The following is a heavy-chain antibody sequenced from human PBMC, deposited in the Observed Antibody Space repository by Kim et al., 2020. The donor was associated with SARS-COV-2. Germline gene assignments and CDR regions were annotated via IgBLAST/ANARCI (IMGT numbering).Heavy chain of an antibody. D-gene: IGHD1-20*01. V-gene: IGHV5-51*01. Sequence: GESLKISCKGSGYSFTSYWIGWVRQMPGKGLEWMGIIYPGDSDTRYSPSFQGQVTISADKSISTAYLQWSSLKASDTAMYYCARRGSITGPPDYYYGMDVWGQGTTVTVSS. CDR2: IYPGDSDT. J-gene: IGHJ6*02. CDR3: ARRGSITGPPDYYYGMDV. CDR1: GYSFTSYW.